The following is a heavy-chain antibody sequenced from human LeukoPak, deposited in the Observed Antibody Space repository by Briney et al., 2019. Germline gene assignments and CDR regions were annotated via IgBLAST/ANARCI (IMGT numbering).Heavy chain of an antibody. CDR2: IYYRGST. CDR1: GGSISSYY. J-gene: IGHJ4*02. D-gene: IGHD6-19*01. V-gene: IGHV4-59*08. Sequence: SETLSLTGTGSGGSISSYYWGWIRQPPGKGLEWIGYIYYRGSTNYNPSLKSRVTISLDTSNNQFSLKLTSVTAADTAVYYCARSRGDSTGWYTFDYWGQGTLVTVSS. CDR3: ARSRGDSTGWYTFDY.